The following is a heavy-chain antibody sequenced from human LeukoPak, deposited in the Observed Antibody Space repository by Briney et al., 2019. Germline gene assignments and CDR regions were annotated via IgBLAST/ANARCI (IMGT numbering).Heavy chain of an antibody. CDR2: MNPNSGNT. CDR1: GYTFTSYD. CDR3: ASNVVVTANDAFDI. J-gene: IGHJ3*02. V-gene: IGHV1-8*01. Sequence: ASVKVSCKASGYTFTSYDINWVRQATGQGLEWMGWMNPNSGNTGYAQKFQGRVTMTRNTSISTAYMELSSLRSEDTAVYYCASNVVVTANDAFDIWGQGKMVTVSS. D-gene: IGHD2-21*02.